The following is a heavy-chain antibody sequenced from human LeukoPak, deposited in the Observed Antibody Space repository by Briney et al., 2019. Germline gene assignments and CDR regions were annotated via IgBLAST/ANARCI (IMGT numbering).Heavy chain of an antibody. J-gene: IGHJ3*02. CDR2: IRYDGSNK. V-gene: IGHV3-30*02. Sequence: PGRSLRLSCAASGFTFSSYGMHWVRQAPGKGLEWVAFIRYDGSNKYYADSVKGRFTISRDNSKNTLYLQMNRLRAEDTAVYYCAKSITMIVEADAFDIWGQGTMVTVSS. D-gene: IGHD3-22*01. CDR1: GFTFSSYG. CDR3: AKSITMIVEADAFDI.